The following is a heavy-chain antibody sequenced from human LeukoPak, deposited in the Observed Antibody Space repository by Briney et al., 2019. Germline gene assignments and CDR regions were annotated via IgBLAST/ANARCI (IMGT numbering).Heavy chain of an antibody. CDR2: MFYSGST. V-gene: IGHV4-39*01. CDR1: GGSITGSSYY. J-gene: IGHJ5*02. CDR3: AAGSTIFGVLIMGSWFDP. Sequence: SETLSLTCTVSGGSITGSSYYWGWIRQPPGKGLEWIGSMFYSGSTYYNPSLKSRVTTSVDTSKNQFSLKLSSVTAADTAVYYCAAGSTIFGVLIMGSWFDPWGQGTLVTVSS. D-gene: IGHD3-3*01.